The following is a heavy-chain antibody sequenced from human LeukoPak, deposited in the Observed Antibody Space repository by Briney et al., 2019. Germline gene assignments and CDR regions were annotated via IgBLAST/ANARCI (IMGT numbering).Heavy chain of an antibody. D-gene: IGHD2-2*02. Sequence: ASVKVSCKASGYTFTGYYMHWVRQAPGQGLEWVGRIHPNSGDTKYAQKFQGRVTMTRDTSISTGYMEMSRLTSDDTAIYYCARDVCSRASCYRGYWGQGTLVTVSS. J-gene: IGHJ4*02. V-gene: IGHV1-2*06. CDR2: IHPNSGDT. CDR3: ARDVCSRASCYRGY. CDR1: GYTFTGYY.